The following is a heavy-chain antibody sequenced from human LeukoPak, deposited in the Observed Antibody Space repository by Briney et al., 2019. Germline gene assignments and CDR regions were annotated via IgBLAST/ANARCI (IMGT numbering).Heavy chain of an antibody. D-gene: IGHD6-13*01. CDR2: ISSSGST. J-gene: IGHJ6*02. Sequence: SETLSLTCTVSGGSIKSYSWSWIRQPPGKGLEWMGYISSSGSTNYNPSLQSRVTISLDASDNQLSLNLSSVTAADTAVYYCAREVYSSSWFYGIDVWGPGTTVTVSS. CDR1: GGSIKSYS. CDR3: AREVYSSSWFYGIDV. V-gene: IGHV4-59*01.